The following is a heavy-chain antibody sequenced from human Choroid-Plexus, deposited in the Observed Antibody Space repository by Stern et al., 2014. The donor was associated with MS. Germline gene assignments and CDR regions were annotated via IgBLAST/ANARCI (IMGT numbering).Heavy chain of an antibody. CDR3: ARDQRGITIFAVVTDYYYLGMDV. V-gene: IGHV1-2*02. CDR1: GYIFTGYY. D-gene: IGHD3-3*01. J-gene: IGHJ6*02. Sequence: QVQLVQSGAEVKKLGASVKVSCKTSGYIFTGYYIHWVRQAPGQGLEWMAWINPNTGGTKYAQKFQGRVTMSRDTSISTAYVELSSLTSDDTAVYYCARDQRGITIFAVVTDYYYLGMDVWGQGTTVTVSS. CDR2: INPNTGGT.